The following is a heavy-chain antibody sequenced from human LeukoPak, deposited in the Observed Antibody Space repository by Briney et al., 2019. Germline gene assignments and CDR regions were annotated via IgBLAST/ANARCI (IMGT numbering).Heavy chain of an antibody. V-gene: IGHV1-18*01. CDR2: ISAYNGNT. CDR3: ARDLVRLITGSSTGFDP. Sequence: ASVKVSCKASGYTFTSYGISWVRQAPGQGLEWMGWISAYNGNTNYAQKPQGRVTMTTDTSTSTAYMELRSLRSDDTAVYYCARDLVRLITGSSTGFDPWGQGTLVTVSS. CDR1: GYTFTSYG. D-gene: IGHD1-20*01. J-gene: IGHJ5*02.